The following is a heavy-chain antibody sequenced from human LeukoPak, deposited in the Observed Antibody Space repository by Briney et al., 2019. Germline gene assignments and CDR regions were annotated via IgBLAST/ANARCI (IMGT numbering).Heavy chain of an antibody. CDR1: GFTFSSYA. J-gene: IGHJ6*02. CDR2: ISGSGGST. CDR3: ARRGVLWFGELFYYGMDI. V-gene: IGHV3-23*01. Sequence: GGSLRLSCAASGFTFSSYAMSWVRQAPGKGLEWVSAISGSGGSTYYADSVKGRFTISRDNAKNSLYLQMNSLRAEDTAVYYCARRGVLWFGELFYYGMDIWGQGTTVTVSS. D-gene: IGHD3-10*01.